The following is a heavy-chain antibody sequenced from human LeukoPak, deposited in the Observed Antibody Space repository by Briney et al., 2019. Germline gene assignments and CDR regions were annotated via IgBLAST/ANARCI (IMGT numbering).Heavy chain of an antibody. CDR3: ARVGHLEPP. D-gene: IGHD1-14*01. CDR1: GGSFSGYY. J-gene: IGHJ5*02. Sequence: SETLPLTCAVYGGSFSGYYWSWIRQPPGKGLEWIGEINHSGSTNYNPSLKSRVTISVDTSKNQFSLKLSSVTAADTAVYYCARVGHLEPPWGQGTLVTVSS. CDR2: INHSGST. V-gene: IGHV4-34*01.